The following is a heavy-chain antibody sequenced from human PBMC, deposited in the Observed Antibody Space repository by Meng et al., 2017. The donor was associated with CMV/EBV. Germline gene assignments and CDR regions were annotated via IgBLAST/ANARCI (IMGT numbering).Heavy chain of an antibody. Sequence: GSFSCSYWSWIRQPPGKGLEWIGEINHSGSTNYNPSLKSRVTISVDTSKNQFSLKLSSVTAADTAVYYCARKRQGFRGDYVWNRFDPWGQGTLVTVSS. V-gene: IGHV4-34*01. CDR2: INHSGST. CDR1: GSFSCSY. D-gene: IGHD4-17*01. J-gene: IGHJ5*02. CDR3: ARKRQGFRGDYVWNRFDP.